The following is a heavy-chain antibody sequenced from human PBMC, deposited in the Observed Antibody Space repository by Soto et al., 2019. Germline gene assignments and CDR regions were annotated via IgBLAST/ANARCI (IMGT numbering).Heavy chain of an antibody. Sequence: SETLSLTCTVSGGSISSSSYYWGWIRQPPGKGLEWIGSIYYSGSTYYNPSLKSRVTISVDTSKNQFSLKLSSVTAADTAVYYCARVRMDGYKQYYFDYWGQGTTVTVSS. D-gene: IGHD5-12*01. V-gene: IGHV4-39*07. CDR3: ARVRMDGYKQYYFDY. CDR2: IYYSGST. CDR1: GGSISSSSYY. J-gene: IGHJ4*02.